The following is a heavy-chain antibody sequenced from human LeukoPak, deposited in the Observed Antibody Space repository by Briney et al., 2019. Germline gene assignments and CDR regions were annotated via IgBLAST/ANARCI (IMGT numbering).Heavy chain of an antibody. D-gene: IGHD6-13*01. V-gene: IGHV4-59*08. Sequence: SETLSLTCTVSGGSISSYYWSWIRQPPGKGLEWIGYIYYSGSTNYNPSLKSRVTISVDTSKNQFSLKLSSVTAADTAVYYCARHVLGAAAGKLDYWGQGTLVTVSS. CDR3: ARHVLGAAAGKLDY. CDR1: GGSISSYY. CDR2: IYYSGST. J-gene: IGHJ4*02.